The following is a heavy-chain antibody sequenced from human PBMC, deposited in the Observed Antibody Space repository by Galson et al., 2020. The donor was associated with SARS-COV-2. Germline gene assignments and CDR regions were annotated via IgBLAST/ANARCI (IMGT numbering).Heavy chain of an antibody. CDR2: INPNSGGT. V-gene: IGHV1-2*02. J-gene: IGHJ6*03. D-gene: IGHD3-10*01. CDR3: ATGPDYYGLYYYYMDV. Sequence: ASVKVSCKASGYTFTGYYMHRVRQAPGQGLEWMGWINPNSGGTNYAQKFQGRVTMTRYTSISTAYMELSRLRSDDTAVYYCATGPDYYGLYYYYMDVWGKGTTVTVSS. CDR1: GYTFTGYY.